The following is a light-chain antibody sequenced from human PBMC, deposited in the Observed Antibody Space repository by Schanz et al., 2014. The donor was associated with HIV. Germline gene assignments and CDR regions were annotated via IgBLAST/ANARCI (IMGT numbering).Light chain of an antibody. J-gene: IGKJ1*01. CDR3: QHYNNWLGT. CDR2: SAI. Sequence: EIVLTQSPATLSVSPGERASLSCRASESIGNSLAWYQQKSGQAPRLLIYSAIVRADGVPARFSGSGSGTEFTLTISSLQSEDFAVYYCQHYNNWLGTFGQGTKVEIK. V-gene: IGKV3-15*01. CDR1: ESIGNS.